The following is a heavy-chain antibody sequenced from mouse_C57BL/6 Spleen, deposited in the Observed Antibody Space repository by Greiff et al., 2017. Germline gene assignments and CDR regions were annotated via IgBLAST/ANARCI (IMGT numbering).Heavy chain of an antibody. CDR3: ATGGTMVNFDY. Sequence: VQLQQSGPELVKPGASVKISCKASGYTFTDYYMNWVKQSHGKSLEWIGDINPNNGGTSYNQKFKGKATLTVDKSSSTAYMELRSLTSEDSAVYYCATGGTMVNFDYWGQGTTLTVSS. CDR1: GYTFTDYY. J-gene: IGHJ2*01. V-gene: IGHV1-26*01. D-gene: IGHD2-1*01. CDR2: INPNNGGT.